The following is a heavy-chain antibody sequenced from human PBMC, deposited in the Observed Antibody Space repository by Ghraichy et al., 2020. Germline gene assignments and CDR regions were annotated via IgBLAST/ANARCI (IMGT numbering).Heavy chain of an antibody. Sequence: GESLNISCAASGFNFGTFAMSWVRQAPGKGLEWVAGISDIGGGTFYADSVKGRLIISRDNSRNTLYLQMDRLRAEDTAVYLCAKEITTIGRPLFDHWGQGTLVTVSS. CDR3: AKEITTIGRPLFDH. CDR1: GFNFGTFA. D-gene: IGHD1/OR15-1a*01. V-gene: IGHV3-23*01. CDR2: ISDIGGGT. J-gene: IGHJ4*02.